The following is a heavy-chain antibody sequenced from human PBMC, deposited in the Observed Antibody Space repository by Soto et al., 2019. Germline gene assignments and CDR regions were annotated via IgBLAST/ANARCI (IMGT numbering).Heavy chain of an antibody. CDR1: GFTFSSYG. Sequence: PGGSLRLSCAASGFTFSSYGMHWVRQAPGKGLEWVAVISYDGSNKYYADSVKGRFTISRDNSKNTLYLQMNSLRAEDTAVYYCAKADLDIVLVPAATGFDYWGQGTLVTVSS. D-gene: IGHD2-2*03. V-gene: IGHV3-30*18. CDR2: ISYDGSNK. J-gene: IGHJ4*02. CDR3: AKADLDIVLVPAATGFDY.